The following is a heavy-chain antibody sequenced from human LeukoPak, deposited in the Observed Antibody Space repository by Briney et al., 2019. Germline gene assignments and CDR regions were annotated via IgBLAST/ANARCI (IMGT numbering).Heavy chain of an antibody. CDR1: GFTVSSDY. Sequence: GGSLRLSCAVSGFTVSSDYMSWVCQAPGKGLEWVSVIYAGGNTFYADSVKGRFTISRGNSKNTLHLQMNSLRAEDTAVYFCARAQTGTALILEFWGQGTLVTVSS. D-gene: IGHD1-7*01. V-gene: IGHV3-53*01. J-gene: IGHJ4*02. CDR2: IYAGGNT. CDR3: ARAQTGTALILEF.